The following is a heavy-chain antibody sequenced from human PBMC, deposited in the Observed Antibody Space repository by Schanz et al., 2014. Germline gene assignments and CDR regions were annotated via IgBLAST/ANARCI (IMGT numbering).Heavy chain of an antibody. Sequence: VQLVESGGGVVQPGRSLRLSCAASGFTFSTHAMHWVRQAPGKGLEWVALVSSDGNNDYYTDSVKGRFTISRDNSKNTVHLQMNSLRAEDTAVYYCARESSNDIVLVPGAVFDHWGQGILVTVSS. CDR1: GFTFSTHA. CDR2: VSSDGNND. V-gene: IGHV3-30*03. CDR3: ARESSNDIVLVPGAVFDH. D-gene: IGHD2-2*01. J-gene: IGHJ4*02.